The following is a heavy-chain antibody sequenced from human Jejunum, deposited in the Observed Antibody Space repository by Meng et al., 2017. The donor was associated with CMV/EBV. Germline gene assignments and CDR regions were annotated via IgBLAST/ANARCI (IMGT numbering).Heavy chain of an antibody. D-gene: IGHD3-10*01. Sequence: TGYYMHWVRQAPGQGLEWMAWINPKDGDTHYAQKFQDRVTLTSDPSTNTAYMELSSLTSEDTALYYCARDWRGPTFTFQRGVMNWLDPWGQGTLVTVSS. CDR2: INPKDGDT. CDR1: TGYY. CDR3: ARDWRGPTFTFQRGVMNWLDP. J-gene: IGHJ5*02. V-gene: IGHV1-2*02.